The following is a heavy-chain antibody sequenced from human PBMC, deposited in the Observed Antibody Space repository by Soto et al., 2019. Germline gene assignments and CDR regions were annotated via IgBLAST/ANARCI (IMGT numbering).Heavy chain of an antibody. CDR2: ISSGGST. Sequence: VQLLESGGGLVQPAGSLRLSCAASGFTFTSYAMGWVRQAPGKGLEWVAVISSGGSTYYTDSVRVRFTISRDNYKDTLSLQMNSLRAEDTAVYYCAKRRGAGGHFDYWGQGALVTVSS. J-gene: IGHJ4*02. CDR1: GFTFTSYA. CDR3: AKRRGAGGHFDY. V-gene: IGHV3-23*01. D-gene: IGHD2-15*01.